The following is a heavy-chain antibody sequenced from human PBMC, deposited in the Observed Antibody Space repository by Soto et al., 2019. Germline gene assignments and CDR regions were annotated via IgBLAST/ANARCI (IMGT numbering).Heavy chain of an antibody. D-gene: IGHD4-17*01. CDR2: IGSNGADK. CDR1: GITFSTYA. CDR3: AADYLLHNALNGSYYSYGMDV. J-gene: IGHJ6*02. Sequence: PGGSLRLSCAASGITFSTYAMSWVRRAPGKGLEWVSTIGSNGADKQYADFVKGRFTVSRDSSKSTLSLQMYSLRAEDTAVYYCAADYLLHNALNGSYYSYGMDVWGQGTTVTVSS. V-gene: IGHV3-23*01.